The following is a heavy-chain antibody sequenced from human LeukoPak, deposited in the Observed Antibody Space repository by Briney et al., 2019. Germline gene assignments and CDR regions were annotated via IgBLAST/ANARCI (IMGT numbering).Heavy chain of an antibody. CDR1: GFTFSKYD. J-gene: IGHJ4*02. Sequence: GGSLRLSCAASGFTFSKYDMHWVRQATGKGLEWVSAIGPAGDTYYPGSVKGRFTISRENAKNSLYLQMNSLRTEDTAVYYCARGGSGWTNFDYWGQGSLATVSS. V-gene: IGHV3-13*01. D-gene: IGHD6-19*01. CDR3: ARGGSGWTNFDY. CDR2: IGPAGDT.